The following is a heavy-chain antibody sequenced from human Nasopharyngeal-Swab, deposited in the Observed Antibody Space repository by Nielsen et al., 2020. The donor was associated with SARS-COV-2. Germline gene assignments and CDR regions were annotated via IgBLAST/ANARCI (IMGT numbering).Heavy chain of an antibody. CDR3: ARKLQLVRPFDY. D-gene: IGHD2-15*01. J-gene: IGHJ4*02. V-gene: IGHV1-2*06. CDR1: GYTFTGYY. CDR2: LNTNNGGT. Sequence: ASAKVSCKTSGYTFTGYYIHWVLQAPAQGLEWMGRLNTNNGGTNYAQKFQGRVTMTRDTSISTAYKEISSLRSDDTAKYYCARKLQLVRPFDYWGQGTLVTVSS.